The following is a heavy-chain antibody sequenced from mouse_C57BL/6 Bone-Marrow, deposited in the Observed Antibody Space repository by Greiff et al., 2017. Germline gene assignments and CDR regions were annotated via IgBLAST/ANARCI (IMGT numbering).Heavy chain of an antibody. V-gene: IGHV5-9-1*02. D-gene: IGHD1-1*01. CDR1: GFTFSSYA. CDR2: ISSGGDYI. CDR3: TRDITTVAYWYFDV. J-gene: IGHJ1*03. Sequence: EVQRVESGEGLVKPGGSLKLSCAASGFTFSSYAMSWVRQTPEKRLEWVAYISSGGDYIYYAATVKGRFTISRDNARNTLYLQMRGLKSEDTAMYYCTRDITTVAYWYFDVWGTGTTVTVSS.